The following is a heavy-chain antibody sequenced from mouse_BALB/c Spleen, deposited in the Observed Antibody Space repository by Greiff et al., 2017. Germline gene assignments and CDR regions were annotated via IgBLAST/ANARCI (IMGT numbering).Heavy chain of an antibody. V-gene: IGHV1-5*01. CDR1: GYTFTSYW. D-gene: IGHD2-10*02. Sequence: EVQLQQSGTVLARPGASVKMSCKASGYTFTSYWMHWVKQRPGQGLEWIGAIYPGNSDTSYNQKFKGKAKLTAVTSTSTAYMELSSLTNEDSAVYYCTKYGNSYYAMDYWGQGTSVTVSS. CDR3: TKYGNSYYAMDY. CDR2: IYPGNSDT. J-gene: IGHJ4*01.